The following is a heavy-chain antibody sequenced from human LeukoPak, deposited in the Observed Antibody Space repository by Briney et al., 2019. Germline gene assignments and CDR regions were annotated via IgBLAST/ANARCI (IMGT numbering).Heavy chain of an antibody. Sequence: GGSLRLSCAASGFTFSSYAMSWVRQAPGKGLEWVSAISGSGGSTYYADSVKGRFTISRDNAKNSLYLQMNSLRAEDTALYYCAKGGYSSSWYGDAFDIWGQGTMVTVSS. V-gene: IGHV3-23*01. CDR3: AKGGYSSSWYGDAFDI. J-gene: IGHJ3*02. CDR2: ISGSGGST. CDR1: GFTFSSYA. D-gene: IGHD6-13*01.